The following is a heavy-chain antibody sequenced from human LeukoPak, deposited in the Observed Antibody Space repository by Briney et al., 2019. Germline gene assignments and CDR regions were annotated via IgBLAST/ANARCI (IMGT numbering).Heavy chain of an antibody. CDR3: ARGLDGFKTGH. CDR2: IHPRGST. D-gene: IGHD5-24*01. V-gene: IGHV4-31*03. Sequence: KTSETLSLTCTVSGDSLTISSYYWTWIRQHPGKGLEWIGYIHPRGSTDYNPSLKSRLTMSLDTSQNQFSLKLTSATAADTAIYYCARGLDGFKTGHWGQGTLVTVSS. J-gene: IGHJ4*02. CDR1: GDSLTISSYY.